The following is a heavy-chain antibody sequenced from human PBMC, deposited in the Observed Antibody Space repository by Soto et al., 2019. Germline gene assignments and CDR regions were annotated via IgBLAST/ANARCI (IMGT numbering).Heavy chain of an antibody. D-gene: IGHD5-12*01. CDR2: IYHSGST. CDR1: GGSMSSGGYS. Sequence: SETLSLTCAVSGGSMSSGGYSWSWIRQPPGKGLEWIGYIYHSGSTYYNPSLKSRVTISVDRSKNQFSLKLSSVTAADTAVYYCARDSIYSGYDSGGMDVWGQGTTVTVSS. J-gene: IGHJ6*02. V-gene: IGHV4-30-2*01. CDR3: ARDSIYSGYDSGGMDV.